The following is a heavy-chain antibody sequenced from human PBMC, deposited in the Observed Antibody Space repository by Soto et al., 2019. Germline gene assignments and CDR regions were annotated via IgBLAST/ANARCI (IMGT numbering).Heavy chain of an antibody. Sequence: GGSLRLSCAASGFSFRSYYMNWVRQAPGRGLEWVSSISPSSSFLNYADSVKGRFIISRDNSKNTVYLQMISLRDEDTAVYYCVAEYVATDTFDIWGQGTMVTVSS. CDR1: GFSFRSYY. V-gene: IGHV3-21*01. CDR3: VAEYVATDTFDI. J-gene: IGHJ3*02. CDR2: ISPSSSFL. D-gene: IGHD2-21*02.